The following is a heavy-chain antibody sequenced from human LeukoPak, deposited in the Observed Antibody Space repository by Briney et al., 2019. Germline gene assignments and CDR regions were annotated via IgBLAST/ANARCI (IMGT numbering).Heavy chain of an antibody. V-gene: IGHV5-51*01. D-gene: IGHD6-19*01. J-gene: IGHJ4*02. CDR1: GYSFTSYW. Sequence: GESLKISCKGSGYSFTSYWIGWVRQMPGKGLEWMGIIYPGDSDTRYSPSFQGQVTISADKSISTAYLQMSSLRAEDTAVYYCARLLSSAWGELGYWGQGNLVTVSS. CDR2: IYPGDSDT. CDR3: ARLLSSAWGELGY.